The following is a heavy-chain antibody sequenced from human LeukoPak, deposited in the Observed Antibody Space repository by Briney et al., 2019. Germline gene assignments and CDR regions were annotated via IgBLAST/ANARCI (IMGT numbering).Heavy chain of an antibody. V-gene: IGHV4-59*01. CDR3: ARRVVGTGWGQENWLDP. Sequence: SETLSLTCTVSGASISNFYWYWIRQSPGKGLDSIGHIRYGGRTNYNPSLESRLTISLDTSKNKVSLTLSSVTAADTAVYFCARRVVGTGWGQENWLDPWGQGTLVTVSS. CDR1: GASISNFY. CDR2: IRYGGRT. D-gene: IGHD1-26*01. J-gene: IGHJ5*02.